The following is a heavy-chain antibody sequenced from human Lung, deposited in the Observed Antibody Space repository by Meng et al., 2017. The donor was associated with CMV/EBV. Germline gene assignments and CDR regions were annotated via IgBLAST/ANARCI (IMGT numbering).Heavy chain of an antibody. Sequence: SETLSLXCTVSGGSISSYYWSWIRQPPGKGLEWIGYIYYSGSTNYNPSLKSRVTISVDTSKNQFSLKLSSVTAADTAVYYCARVDGTYYDFWSGSVGSWFDPXARXPWSPSPQ. D-gene: IGHD3-3*01. CDR1: GGSISSYY. V-gene: IGHV4-59*01. CDR2: IYYSGST. CDR3: ARVDGTYYDFWSGSVGSWFDP. J-gene: IGHJ5*02.